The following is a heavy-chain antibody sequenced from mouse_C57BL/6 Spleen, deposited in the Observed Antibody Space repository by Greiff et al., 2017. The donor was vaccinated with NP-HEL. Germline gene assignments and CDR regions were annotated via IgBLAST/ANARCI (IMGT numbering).Heavy chain of an antibody. CDR3: VRRDGYGAMDY. CDR1: GFSFNTYA. CDR2: IRSKSNNYAT. D-gene: IGHD2-3*01. J-gene: IGHJ4*01. Sequence: EVQLVESGGGLVQPKGSLKLSCAASGFSFNTYAMNWVRQAPGKGLEWVARIRSKSNNYATYYADSVKDRFTISRDDSESMLYLQMNNLKTEDTAMYYCVRRDGYGAMDYWGQGTSVTVSS. V-gene: IGHV10-1*01.